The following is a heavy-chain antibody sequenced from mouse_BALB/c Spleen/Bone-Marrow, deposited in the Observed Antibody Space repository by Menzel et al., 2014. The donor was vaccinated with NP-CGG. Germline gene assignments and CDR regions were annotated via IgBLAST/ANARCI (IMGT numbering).Heavy chain of an antibody. CDR3: SRGGCDY. CDR2: INPDNGRT. CDR1: GYTFTRYW. D-gene: IGHD1-1*02. Sequence: QVQLQQSGADLVQPGASVKLSCAASGYTFTRYWMHWVRLRPGQGFEWIGEINPDNGRTNYKDKFKIKATMTVDKSSITVYMQRCRLTADYSSVNYGSRGGCDYWGQGTTLTVSS. V-gene: IGHV1S81*02. J-gene: IGHJ2*01.